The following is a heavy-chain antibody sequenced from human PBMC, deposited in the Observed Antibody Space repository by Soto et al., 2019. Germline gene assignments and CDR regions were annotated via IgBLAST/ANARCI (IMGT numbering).Heavy chain of an antibody. CDR1: GFSFSIYW. J-gene: IGHJ3*02. Sequence: GGSLRLSCAASGFSFSIYWMHWFRQAPGKGLVWVSRINSDGSSTSYADSVKGRFTISRDNAKNTLYLQMNSLRAEDTAVYYCGRWLRAVGFDIWGQGTMVTVS. CDR3: GRWLRAVGFDI. CDR2: INSDGSST. V-gene: IGHV3-74*01. D-gene: IGHD5-18*01.